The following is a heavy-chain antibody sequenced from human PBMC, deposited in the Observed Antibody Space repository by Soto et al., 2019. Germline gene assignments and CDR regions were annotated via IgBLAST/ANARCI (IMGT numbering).Heavy chain of an antibody. Sequence: SKTLTLTCAVSCCSISSSRYYWGWICQPPGKGLEWVGSIYYCGSTSYNPSLKSRVTISVDTSKNQVSLKRSALTAADTAVYYCARQTIVVVVADKNYYDSSGYHYYYYGMDVWGQGTTVT. D-gene: IGHD3-22*01. CDR1: CCSISSSRYY. CDR2: IYYCGST. J-gene: IGHJ6*02. CDR3: ARQTIVVVVADKNYYDSSGYHYYYYGMDV. V-gene: IGHV4-39*01.